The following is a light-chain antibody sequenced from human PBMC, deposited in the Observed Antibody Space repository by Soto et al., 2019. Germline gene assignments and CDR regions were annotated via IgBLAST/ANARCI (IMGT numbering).Light chain of an antibody. Sequence: QSVLTQPPSVSAAPGQKVTISCSGSSSNIGSNYVSWYQHLPGTAPKLLIYDNDNRPSGIPDRFSGSKSGTSATLGITGLQTGDEADYYCATWDRRLSAGVFGGGTKRTVL. CDR1: SSNIGSNY. CDR2: DND. J-gene: IGLJ3*02. V-gene: IGLV1-51*01. CDR3: ATWDRRLSAGV.